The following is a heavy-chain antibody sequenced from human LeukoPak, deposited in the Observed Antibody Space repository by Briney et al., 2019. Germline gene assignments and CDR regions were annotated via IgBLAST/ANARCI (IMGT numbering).Heavy chain of an antibody. CDR1: GFTFSSYS. V-gene: IGHV3-21*01. Sequence: GRSLRLSCAASGFTFSSYSMNWVRQAPGKGLEWVSSISSSSSYIYYADSVKGRFTISRDNAKNSLYLQMNSLRAEDTAVYYCARDGAPSVDAFDIWGQGTMVTVSS. CDR2: ISSSSSYI. D-gene: IGHD5/OR15-5a*01. J-gene: IGHJ3*02. CDR3: ARDGAPSVDAFDI.